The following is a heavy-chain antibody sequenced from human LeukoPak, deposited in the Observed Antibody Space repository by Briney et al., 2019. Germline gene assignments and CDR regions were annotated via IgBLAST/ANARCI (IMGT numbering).Heavy chain of an antibody. CDR1: GYTFTSYG. CDR3: ARDRGVLLWFGELLYQNWFDP. J-gene: IGHJ5*02. V-gene: IGHV1-18*01. Sequence: RASVKVSCKASGYTFTSYGISWVRQAPGQGPEWMGWISAYNGNTNYAQKLQGRVTMTTDTSTSTAYMELRSLRSDDTAVYYCARDRGVLLWFGELLYQNWFDPWGQGTLVTVSS. CDR2: ISAYNGNT. D-gene: IGHD3-10*01.